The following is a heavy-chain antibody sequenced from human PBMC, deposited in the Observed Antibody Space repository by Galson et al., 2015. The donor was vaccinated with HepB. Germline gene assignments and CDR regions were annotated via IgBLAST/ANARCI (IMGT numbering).Heavy chain of an antibody. V-gene: IGHV3-7*01. CDR1: GFTFSSYW. J-gene: IGHJ4*02. CDR3: ARDETRQSSSSPPLGDY. CDR2: IKQDGSEK. D-gene: IGHD6-6*01. Sequence: SLRLSCAASGFTFSSYWMSWVRQAPGKGLEWVANIKQDGSEKYYVDSVKGRFTISRDNAKNSLYLQMNSLRAEDTAVYYCARDETRQSSSSPPLGDYWGQGTLVTVSS.